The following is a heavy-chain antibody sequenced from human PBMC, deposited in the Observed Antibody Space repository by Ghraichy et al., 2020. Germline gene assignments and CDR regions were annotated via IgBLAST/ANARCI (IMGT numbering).Heavy chain of an antibody. CDR1: GYTFTSYG. V-gene: IGHV1-18*04. CDR2: ISAYNGNT. D-gene: IGHD6-19*01. CDR3: ARDMYSSGWYSAADAPY. Sequence: ASVKVSCKASGYTFTSYGISWVRQAPGQGLEWMGWISAYNGNTNYAQKLQGRVTMTTDTSTSTAYMELRSLRSDDTAVYYCARDMYSSGWYSAADAPYWGQGTLVTVSS. J-gene: IGHJ4*02.